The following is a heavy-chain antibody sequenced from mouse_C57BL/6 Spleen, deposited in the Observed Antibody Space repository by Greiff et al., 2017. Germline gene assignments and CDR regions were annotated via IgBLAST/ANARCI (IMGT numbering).Heavy chain of an antibody. CDR2: IYPGDGDT. J-gene: IGHJ2*01. D-gene: IGHD2-2*01. CDR3: ARREALYGYDAHFDY. Sequence: QVQLQQSGPELVKPGASVKISCKASGYAFSSSWMNWVKQRPGKGLEWIGRIYPGDGDTNYNGKFKGKATLTADKASSTAYMQLSSLTSEDSAVYFCARREALYGYDAHFDYWGQGTTLTVSS. V-gene: IGHV1-82*01. CDR1: GYAFSSSW.